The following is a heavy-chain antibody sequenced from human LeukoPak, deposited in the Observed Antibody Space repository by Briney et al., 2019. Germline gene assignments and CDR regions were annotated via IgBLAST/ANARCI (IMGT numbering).Heavy chain of an antibody. D-gene: IGHD5-12*01. J-gene: IGHJ4*02. V-gene: IGHV4-31*03. CDR1: GGSISSGGYY. CDR3: ARGHIGYALFDY. Sequence: SQTLSLTCTVSGGSISSGGYYWSWIRQHPGKGLEWIGYIYYSGSTYYNPSLKSRVTISVDTSKNQFSLKLSSVTAADTAVYYCARGHIGYALFDYWGQGTLVTVSS. CDR2: IYYSGST.